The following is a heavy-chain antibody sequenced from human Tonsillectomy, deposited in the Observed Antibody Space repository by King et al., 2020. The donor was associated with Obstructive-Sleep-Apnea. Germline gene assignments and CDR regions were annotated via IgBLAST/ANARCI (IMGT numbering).Heavy chain of an antibody. D-gene: IGHD4-11*01. V-gene: IGHV1-58*01. CDR2: IVIGSGDT. CDR3: AAGTTDYYYFGMDV. J-gene: IGHJ6*02. CDR1: GFTFKTSG. Sequence: QLVQSGPEVKKPGTSVKVSCKASGFTFKTSGVQWVRQARGQRLEWIGWIVIGSGDTYYAQQFQDRVTLTTDRTAGTASIDLINLRSEDTAVYYCAAGTTDYYYFGMDVWGQGTTVTVSS.